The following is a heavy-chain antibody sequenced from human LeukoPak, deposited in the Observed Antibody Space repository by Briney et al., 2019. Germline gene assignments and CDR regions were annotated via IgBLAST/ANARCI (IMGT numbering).Heavy chain of an antibody. CDR1: GFTFSSYD. CDR3: ARGRSGTFDY. Sequence: GGSLRLSCAASGFTFSSYDMHWVRQATGKGLEWVSAIGTAGDTNYPGSVKGRFTISRENAKNSLYLQMNSLRAGDTAVYYCARGRSGTFDYWGQGTLVTVSS. CDR2: IGTAGDT. D-gene: IGHD1-14*01. J-gene: IGHJ4*02. V-gene: IGHV3-13*01.